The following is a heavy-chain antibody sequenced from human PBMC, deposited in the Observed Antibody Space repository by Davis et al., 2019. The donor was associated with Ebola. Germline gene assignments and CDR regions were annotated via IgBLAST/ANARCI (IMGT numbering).Heavy chain of an antibody. J-gene: IGHJ4*02. Sequence: SVKVSCKASGGTFSRYGIAWVRQAPGQGLEWMGGIIPIYGTPNYAQKFQGRVTITADESTSTAYMELRSLRSEDTAAYYCARVLGTIAGTTKGPFDHWGQGTLVTVSS. CDR1: GGTFSRYG. V-gene: IGHV1-69*13. CDR3: ARVLGTIAGTTKGPFDH. D-gene: IGHD1-20*01. CDR2: IIPIYGTP.